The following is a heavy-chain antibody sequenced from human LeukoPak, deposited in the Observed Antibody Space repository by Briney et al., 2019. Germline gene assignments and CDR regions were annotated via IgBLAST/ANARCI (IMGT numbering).Heavy chain of an antibody. CDR3: ARDPRFRVAMATMNWFDP. CDR1: GYTFTGYY. CDR2: INPNSGGT. Sequence: ASVKVSCKASGYTFTGYYMHWVRQAPGQGLEWMGWINPNSGGTNYAQKFQGRVTMTRDTSISTAYMELSRLRSDDTAVYYCARDPRFRVAMATMNWFDPWGQGTLVTVSS. J-gene: IGHJ5*02. D-gene: IGHD5-24*01. V-gene: IGHV1-2*02.